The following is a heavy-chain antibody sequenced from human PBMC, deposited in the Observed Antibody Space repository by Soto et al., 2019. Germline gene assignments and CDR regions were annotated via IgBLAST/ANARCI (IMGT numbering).Heavy chain of an antibody. V-gene: IGHV3-7*05. CDR2: INQDESDN. CDR1: GFTFSRYG. Sequence: EVQLVESGGGLVQPGGSLRLSCGASGFTFSRYGMTWVRRAPGKGLEWVGGINQDESDNFSADSVRGRFAISRDNARNSLYLQMNSLRAEDTAVYFCVRDRGNGYYGQEAWAMDVWGQGTTVIVSS. CDR3: VRDRGNGYYGQEAWAMDV. D-gene: IGHD3-22*01. J-gene: IGHJ6*02.